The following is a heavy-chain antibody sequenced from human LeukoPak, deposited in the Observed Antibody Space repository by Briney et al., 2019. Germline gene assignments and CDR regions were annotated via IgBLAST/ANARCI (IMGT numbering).Heavy chain of an antibody. J-gene: IGHJ5*02. D-gene: IGHD3-16*01. CDR2: ITNSGTTI. Sequence: GGSLRLSCAASGFTFSSYWMHWGRQAPGKGLEGVSYITNSGTTIYYADSVKGRFTISRDNAKNSLYLQMNSLRAEDTAVYYCARDRTRALISPLVSWGQGTLVTVSS. CDR3: ARDRTRALISPLVS. CDR1: GFTFSSYW. V-gene: IGHV3-48*04.